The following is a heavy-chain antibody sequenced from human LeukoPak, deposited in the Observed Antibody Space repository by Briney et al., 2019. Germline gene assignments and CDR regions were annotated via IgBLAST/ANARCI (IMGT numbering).Heavy chain of an antibody. D-gene: IGHD3-3*01. CDR2: VNWNGGST. V-gene: IGHV3-20*04. CDR3: ARARDDFWSYYYYYMDV. Sequence: GGSLRLSCAASGFTFDDYGLSWVRQAPGKGLEWVSGVNWNGGSTGYADSVKGRFTISRDNSKNMLYLQMGSLRAEDMAVYYCARARDDFWSYYYYYMDVWGKGTTVTVS. CDR1: GFTFDDYG. J-gene: IGHJ6*03.